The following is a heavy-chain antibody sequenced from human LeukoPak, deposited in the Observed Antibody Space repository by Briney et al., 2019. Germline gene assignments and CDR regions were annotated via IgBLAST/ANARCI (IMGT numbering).Heavy chain of an antibody. V-gene: IGHV3-30*02. J-gene: IGHJ5*01. CDR3: TKNLGQWLDF. CDR2: IRYDGSNK. Sequence: PGGSLRLSCAASGFTFSNYGMHWVRQAPGKGLEWVAFIRYDGSNKYYADSVKGRFTISRDNSKNTLDLQMDSLRAEDTAIYYCTKNLGQWLDFWGQGTLVTVSS. CDR1: GFTFSNYG.